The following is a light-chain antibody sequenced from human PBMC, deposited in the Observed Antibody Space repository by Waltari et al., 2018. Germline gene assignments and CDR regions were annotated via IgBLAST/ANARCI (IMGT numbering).Light chain of an antibody. CDR2: GAS. V-gene: IGKV3-15*01. J-gene: IGKJ5*01. CDR1: QSVSSN. CDR3: QQYNNWPPIT. Sequence: EIVMTQSPATLSVSPGERATLSCRASQSVSSNLAWYQQKPGQAPRLLIYGASTRATGIPARLSGSGAGTKFTLPISSLQSEDFAVYYCQQYNNWPPITFGQGTRLEIK.